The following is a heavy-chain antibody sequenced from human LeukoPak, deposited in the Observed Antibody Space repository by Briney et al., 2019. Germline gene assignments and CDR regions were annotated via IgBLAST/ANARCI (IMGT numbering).Heavy chain of an antibody. CDR3: ARDRDCSGGSCYSGFDY. CDR2: ISSSSSYI. CDR1: GFTFSSYS. Sequence: GGSLRLSCAASGFTFSSYSMTWVRQARGKGLEWVSSISSSSSYIYYADSVKGRFTISRDNAKNSLYLQMNSLRAEDTAVYYCARDRDCSGGSCYSGFDYWGQGTLVTVSS. V-gene: IGHV3-21*01. D-gene: IGHD2-15*01. J-gene: IGHJ4*02.